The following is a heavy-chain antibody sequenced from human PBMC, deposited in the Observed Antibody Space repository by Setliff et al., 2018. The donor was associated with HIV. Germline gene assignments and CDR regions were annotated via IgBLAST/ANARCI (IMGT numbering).Heavy chain of an antibody. V-gene: IGHV1-69*10. D-gene: IGHD5-12*01. Sequence: ASVKVSCKASGGTFSDFRITWVRQAPGQGLEWMGEITPFVGIINYAQKFQGRVTITRDTSASTAYMELSSLRSEDTAVYYCARRGSGYDFSYYFDYWGQGTLVTVSS. CDR1: GGTFSDFR. CDR3: ARRGSGYDFSYYFDY. J-gene: IGHJ4*02. CDR2: ITPFVGII.